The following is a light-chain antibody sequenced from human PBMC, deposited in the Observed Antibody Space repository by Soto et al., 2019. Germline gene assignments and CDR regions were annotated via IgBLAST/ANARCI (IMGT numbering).Light chain of an antibody. CDR3: ASHTTSDTRV. CDR2: EVS. V-gene: IGLV2-14*01. CDR1: SGDVGAYDY. J-gene: IGLJ1*01. Sequence: QSALTQPASVSGSPGQSIAISCTGTSGDVGAYDYVSWYQHHPDKAPQLMIYEVSNRPSGVSDRFSGSKSVYTATLTISGLQAEDEADYYCASHTTSDTRVFGTGTKVTVL.